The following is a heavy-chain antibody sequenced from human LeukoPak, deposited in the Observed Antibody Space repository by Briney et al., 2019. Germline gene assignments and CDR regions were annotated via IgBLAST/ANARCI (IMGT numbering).Heavy chain of an antibody. Sequence: GGSLRLSCAASGFTFSRHWMSYIRQAPGKGLEWVADIKQGGSEKNYVDSVKGRFTISRDDAENSLYLQMNSLRAEDTAVYYCAALPAAIPGDWGQGTLVTVSS. CDR2: IKQGGSEK. CDR1: GFTFSRHW. V-gene: IGHV3-7*01. D-gene: IGHD2-2*01. J-gene: IGHJ4*02. CDR3: AALPAAIPGD.